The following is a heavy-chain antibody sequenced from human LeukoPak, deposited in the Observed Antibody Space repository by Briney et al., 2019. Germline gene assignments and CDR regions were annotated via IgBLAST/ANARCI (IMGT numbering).Heavy chain of an antibody. CDR3: ARAYCGGDCHSNWFDP. D-gene: IGHD2-21*01. Sequence: ASVKVSCKASGYTFTGYYMHWVRQAPGQGLEWMGWINPNSGGTNYAQKFQGRVTMTRDTSISTAYMELSRLRSDDTALYYCARAYCGGDCHSNWFDPWGQGTLVTVSS. V-gene: IGHV1-2*02. CDR2: INPNSGGT. CDR1: GYTFTGYY. J-gene: IGHJ5*02.